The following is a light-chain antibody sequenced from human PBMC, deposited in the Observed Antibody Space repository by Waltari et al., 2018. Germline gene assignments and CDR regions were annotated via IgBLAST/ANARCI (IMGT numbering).Light chain of an antibody. CDR2: KSF. J-gene: IGKJ2*01. CDR1: QSISNW. CDR3: QQYNIWPYT. V-gene: IGKV1-5*03. Sequence: DIQMTQSPSTLSASVGDRVTITCRASQSISNWLAWYQQKPGKAPKDLRYKSFTLQSGVPPRFSGSGSETEFSLTISSLQPDDFATYYCQQYNIWPYTFGQGTTLEI.